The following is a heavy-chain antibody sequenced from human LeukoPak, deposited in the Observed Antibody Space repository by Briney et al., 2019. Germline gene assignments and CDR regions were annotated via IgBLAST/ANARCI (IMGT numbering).Heavy chain of an antibody. D-gene: IGHD6-19*01. CDR3: ARESSGWYERFFYYFDY. CDR1: GGSISSYY. Sequence: SETLSLTCTVSGGSISSYYWSWIRQPAGKGLEWIGRIYTRGSTNYNPSLKSRVTMSVDTSKNQFSLKLSSVTAADTAVYYCARESSGWYERFFYYFDYWGQGTLVTVSS. V-gene: IGHV4-4*07. CDR2: IYTRGST. J-gene: IGHJ4*02.